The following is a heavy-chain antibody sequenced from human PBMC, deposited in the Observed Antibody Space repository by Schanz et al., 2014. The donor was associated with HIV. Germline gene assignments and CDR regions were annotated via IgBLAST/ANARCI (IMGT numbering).Heavy chain of an antibody. CDR3: AKPEYDSRGNSQSHFDY. CDR2: ISESGGRS. Sequence: EVQLLESGGGLVQPGGSLRLSCVASGFTFNNYAMTWVRQAPGKGLEWVSSISESGGRSYYADSVNGRFTISRDNSKNTLYLQMTTLRTEDTAVYYCAKPEYDSRGNSQSHFDYWGQGTLVTVSS. D-gene: IGHD3-22*01. V-gene: IGHV3-23*01. CDR1: GFTFNNYA. J-gene: IGHJ4*02.